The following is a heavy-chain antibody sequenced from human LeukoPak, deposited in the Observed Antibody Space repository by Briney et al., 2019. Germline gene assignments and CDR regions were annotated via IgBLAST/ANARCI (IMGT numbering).Heavy chain of an antibody. CDR1: GFTFSNFG. Sequence: PGRSLRVSCAASGFTFSNFGMHWVRQAPGKGLEWVAVIWYDGSNKYYADSVQGRFTISRDNSKNTLYLQMHSLRVEDTAVYYCARDQSGRLDYWGQGTLVTVSS. V-gene: IGHV3-33*01. J-gene: IGHJ4*02. CDR2: IWYDGSNK. D-gene: IGHD1-26*01. CDR3: ARDQSGRLDY.